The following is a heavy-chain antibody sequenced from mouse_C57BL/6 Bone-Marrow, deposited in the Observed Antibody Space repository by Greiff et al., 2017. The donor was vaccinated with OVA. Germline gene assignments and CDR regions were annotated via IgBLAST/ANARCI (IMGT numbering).Heavy chain of an antibody. J-gene: IGHJ1*03. Sequence: EVQRVESVAELVRPGASVKLSCTASGFNIKNTYMHWVKQRPEQGLEWIGRIDPANGNTKYAPKFQGKATITADTSSNTAYLQLSSLTSEDTAIYYCAVYYYGSRWYFDVWGTGTTVTVSS. CDR1: GFNIKNTY. CDR3: AVYYYGSRWYFDV. V-gene: IGHV14-3*01. CDR2: IDPANGNT. D-gene: IGHD1-1*01.